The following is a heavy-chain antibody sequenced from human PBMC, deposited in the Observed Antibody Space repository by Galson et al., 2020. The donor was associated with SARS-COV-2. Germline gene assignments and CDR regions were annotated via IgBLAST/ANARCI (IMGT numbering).Heavy chain of an antibody. CDR1: GFTISSYG. Sequence: TGGSLSLSCAASGFTISSYGMHWVRQAPGQGLEWVAVIYNDGSNEYYSDSVKSRFTISRDNSNNTLYLQMNSLGAEDTAEYYCAKEVEGATTATPLLEFVFDYWGQGTLVTVSS. D-gene: IGHD4-17*01. CDR2: IYNDGSNE. J-gene: IGHJ4*02. CDR3: AKEVEGATTATPLLEFVFDY. V-gene: IGHV3-30*18.